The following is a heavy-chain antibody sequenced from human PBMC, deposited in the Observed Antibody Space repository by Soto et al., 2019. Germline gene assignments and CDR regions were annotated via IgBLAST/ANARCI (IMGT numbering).Heavy chain of an antibody. J-gene: IGHJ6*02. CDR1: GFTFSSYA. V-gene: IGHV3-23*01. Sequence: GGSLRLSCAASGFTFSSYAMSWVRQAPGKGLEWVSAISGSGGSTYYADSVKGRFTISRDNSKNTLYLQMNSLRAEDTAVYYCAGGYCSGGSCYFSYYYYGMDVWGQGTTVTVSS. D-gene: IGHD2-15*01. CDR3: AGGYCSGGSCYFSYYYYGMDV. CDR2: ISGSGGST.